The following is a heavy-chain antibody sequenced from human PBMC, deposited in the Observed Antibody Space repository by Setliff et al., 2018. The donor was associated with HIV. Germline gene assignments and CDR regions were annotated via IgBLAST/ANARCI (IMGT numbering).Heavy chain of an antibody. D-gene: IGHD3-22*01. Sequence: PSETLSLTCSVSGGSIDNNKYYWTWIRQPPGKGLAWTGSIYHTGRTYYNRSLESRLTISIDTFKNQFSLRLTSVTAADTAMYYCASRIYYYDESRVLREEGFDPWGQGTLVTVSS. CDR1: GGSIDNNKYY. CDR2: IYHTGRT. CDR3: ASRIYYYDESRVLREEGFDP. V-gene: IGHV4-39*01. J-gene: IGHJ5*02.